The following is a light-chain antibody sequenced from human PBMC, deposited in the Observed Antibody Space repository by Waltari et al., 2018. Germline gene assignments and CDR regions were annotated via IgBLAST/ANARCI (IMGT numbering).Light chain of an antibody. V-gene: IGLV1-40*01. CDR3: QSYDRNLDGYI. Sequence: QSVLTQSPSVSGAPGQRVNISCTGDSSNLGSRYPANWYQHLPGTAPTLLICGNTIRPSGVPDRFSGSTSGTSASLAITGLQAEDEADYYCQSYDRNLDGYIFGTGTKVTVL. CDR1: SSNLGSRYP. CDR2: GNT. J-gene: IGLJ1*01.